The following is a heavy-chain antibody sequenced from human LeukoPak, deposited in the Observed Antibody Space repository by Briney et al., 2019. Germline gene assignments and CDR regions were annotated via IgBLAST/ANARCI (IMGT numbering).Heavy chain of an antibody. CDR1: GGSISTYY. J-gene: IGHJ4*02. CDR3: ARDAAGEIDY. CDR2: IYYTGST. V-gene: IGHV4-59*01. D-gene: IGHD6-19*01. Sequence: SETLSLTCTVSGGSISTYYWTWIRQPPGKGLEWVGNIYYTGSTNYNPSLKSRVTLSIDTSKKQFSLGLTSVTAADTAVYYCARDAAGEIDYWGEGILVTVAS.